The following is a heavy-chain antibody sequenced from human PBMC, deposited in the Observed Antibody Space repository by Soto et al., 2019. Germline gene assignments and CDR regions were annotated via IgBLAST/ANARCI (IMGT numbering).Heavy chain of an antibody. CDR2: IYPGDSDT. J-gene: IGHJ6*02. CDR3: AREGGSDYYYYGMDV. D-gene: IGHD2-15*01. Sequence: GESLKISCKGSGYSFTSYWIGWVRQMPGKGLEWMGIIYPGDSDTRYSPSFQGQVTISADKSISTAYLQWSSLKASDTAMYYCAREGGSDYYYYGMDVWGQGTTVTVSS. V-gene: IGHV5-51*01. CDR1: GYSFTSYW.